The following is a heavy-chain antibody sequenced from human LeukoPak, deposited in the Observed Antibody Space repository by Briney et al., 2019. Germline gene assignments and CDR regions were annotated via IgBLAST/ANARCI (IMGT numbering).Heavy chain of an antibody. V-gene: IGHV4-38-2*02. CDR1: GYSISSGCY. D-gene: IGHD6-13*01. CDR2: IYYSGST. J-gene: IGHJ5*02. CDR3: ARGGGYSSSWYVWNWFDP. Sequence: SETLSLTCTVSGYSISSGCYWGWIRQPPGKGLEWIGYIYYSGSTNYNPSLKSRDTISVDTSKNQFSLKLSSVIAADTAVYYCARGGGYSSSWYVWNWFDPWGQGTLVTVSS.